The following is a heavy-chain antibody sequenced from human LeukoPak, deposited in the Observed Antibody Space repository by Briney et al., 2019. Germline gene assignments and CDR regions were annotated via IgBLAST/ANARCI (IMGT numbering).Heavy chain of an antibody. CDR3: ARGFGGSSGSSDYYGMDV. Sequence: ASVKVSCKASGATFNNYVITWVRQAPGQGLEWMAMIIPSLDIVNYAQTFQDRLTITADKSTSTAYMELRSLRSEDTAVYYCARGFGGSSGSSDYYGMDVWGQGTTVTASS. J-gene: IGHJ6*02. CDR1: GATFNNYV. D-gene: IGHD6-19*01. V-gene: IGHV1-69*04. CDR2: IIPSLDIV.